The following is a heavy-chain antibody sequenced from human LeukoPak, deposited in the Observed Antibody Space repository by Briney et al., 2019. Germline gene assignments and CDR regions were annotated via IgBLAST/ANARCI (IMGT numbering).Heavy chain of an antibody. D-gene: IGHD1-26*01. CDR1: GGSISSYY. Sequence: PETLSLTCTVSGGSISSYYWSWIRQPPGKGLEWIGYMYYSGSTNYNPSLKSRVTISVDTSKNQFSLKLSSVTAADTAVYYCASLYSGSYDTGSFDYFNYWGQGTLVTVSS. V-gene: IGHV4-59*01. CDR3: ASLYSGSYDTGSFDYFNY. J-gene: IGHJ4*02. CDR2: MYYSGST.